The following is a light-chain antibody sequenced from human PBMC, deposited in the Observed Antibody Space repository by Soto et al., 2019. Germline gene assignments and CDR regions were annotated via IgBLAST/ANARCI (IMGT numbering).Light chain of an antibody. CDR1: RSVSDK. CDR2: HAS. Sequence: EIVLTQSPATLSLSPGERATLSCRASRSVSDKLAWYQQKPGQAPRLLIYHASARATGIPARFSGSGSGTEFTLTISGLQSEDFAVYYCQQYNNWPPWTFGQGTKVDIK. CDR3: QQYNNWPPWT. J-gene: IGKJ1*01. V-gene: IGKV3-15*01.